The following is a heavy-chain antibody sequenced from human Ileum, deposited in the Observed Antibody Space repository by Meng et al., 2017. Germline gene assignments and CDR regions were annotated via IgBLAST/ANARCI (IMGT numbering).Heavy chain of an antibody. J-gene: IGHJ5*02. CDR3: ARVRRGLGLRFDP. Sequence: QVQLPESGPGLVKPSQTLSLTCTVSGGSISSGGYYWGWIRQHPGKGLEWIGYIFYSGSTYYNSSLKSRINISVDTSKNQFSLKVSSVTAADTAVYYCARVRRGLGLRFDPWGQGTLVTVSS. CDR2: IFYSGST. V-gene: IGHV4-31*03. CDR1: GGSISSGGYY. D-gene: IGHD3/OR15-3a*01.